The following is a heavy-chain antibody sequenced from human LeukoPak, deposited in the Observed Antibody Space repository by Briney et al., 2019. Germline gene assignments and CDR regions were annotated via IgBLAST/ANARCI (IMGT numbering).Heavy chain of an antibody. D-gene: IGHD1-26*01. Sequence: TGGSLRLSCAASGFTFSNYWMHWVRQAPGKGVVGVSRINSGGSSTNYADSVKGRFTISRDNAKNTLYLQMNSLRAEDTAVYYCARGWELTAVDYYYMDVWGKGTTVTVSS. CDR3: ARGWELTAVDYYYMDV. CDR2: INSGGSST. CDR1: GFTFSNYW. J-gene: IGHJ6*03. V-gene: IGHV3-74*01.